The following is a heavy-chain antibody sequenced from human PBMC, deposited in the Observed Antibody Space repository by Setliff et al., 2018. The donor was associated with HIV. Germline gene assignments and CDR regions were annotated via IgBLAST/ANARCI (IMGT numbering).Heavy chain of an antibody. D-gene: IGHD3-16*02. CDR3: ARAKAVGGVIITGGLDV. J-gene: IGHJ6*02. Sequence: ASVKVSCKASGGKASGGTFSSYAIHWLRRASGQGLEWMGWMNPKSGVSGSALKFHDRVTMTRDTSTLTLYMELSSLTSEDTAVYYCARAKAVGGVIITGGLDVWGQGTTVTVSS. CDR1: GGTFSSYA. CDR2: MNPKSGVS. V-gene: IGHV1-8*02.